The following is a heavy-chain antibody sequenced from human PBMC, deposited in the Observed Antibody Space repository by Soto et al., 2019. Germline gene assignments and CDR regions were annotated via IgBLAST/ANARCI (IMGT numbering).Heavy chain of an antibody. Sequence: SETLSLTCAVSGGSISSSNWWSWVRQPPGKGLEWIGEIYHSGSTNYNPSLKSRVTISVDKSKNQFSLKLSSVTAANTAVYYCTRVTVGYYYYYGMDVWGQGTTVTVSS. D-gene: IGHD4-17*01. CDR2: IYHSGST. CDR1: GGSISSSNW. J-gene: IGHJ6*02. V-gene: IGHV4-4*02. CDR3: TRVTVGYYYYYGMDV.